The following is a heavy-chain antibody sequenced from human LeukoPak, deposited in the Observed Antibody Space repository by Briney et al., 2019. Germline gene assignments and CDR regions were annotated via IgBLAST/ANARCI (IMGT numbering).Heavy chain of an antibody. V-gene: IGHV3-9*01. D-gene: IGHD2-2*01. CDR3: AKSHCSSTSCGIDY. Sequence: GRSLRLSCAASGFTFDDYAMHWVRQAPGKGLEWVSGISWNSGSIGYADSVKGRFTISRDNAKNSLYLQMNSLGAEDTALYYCAKSHCSSTSCGIDYWGQGTLVTVSS. CDR1: GFTFDDYA. CDR2: ISWNSGSI. J-gene: IGHJ4*02.